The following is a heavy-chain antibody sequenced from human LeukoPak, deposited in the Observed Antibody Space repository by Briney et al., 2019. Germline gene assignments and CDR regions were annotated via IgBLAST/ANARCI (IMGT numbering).Heavy chain of an antibody. Sequence: GASVKLSCKASGGTFSSYAISWVPDAPGQGLEWMGGIIPIFGTANYAQKFQGRVTITTDESTSTAYMELSSLRSEDTAVYYCARYGSGSIAAAGSFDFWGQGTLVSVSS. D-gene: IGHD6-13*01. CDR3: ARYGSGSIAAAGSFDF. CDR1: GGTFSSYA. V-gene: IGHV1-69*05. J-gene: IGHJ4*02. CDR2: IIPIFGTA.